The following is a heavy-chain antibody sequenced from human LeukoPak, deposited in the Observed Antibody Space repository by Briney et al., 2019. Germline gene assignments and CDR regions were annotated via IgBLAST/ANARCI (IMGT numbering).Heavy chain of an antibody. CDR2: ITGSGDST. V-gene: IGHV3-23*01. CDR3: ANTLVAATRDY. D-gene: IGHD1-26*01. CDR1: VFTLSSYA. Sequence: GGSLTLSCTVSVFTLSSYAMSWLRPAPGKGLEWVSGITGSGDSTYYAGSVKGRFTISRDNSRNTLYLQMNSLRAEDTAVYYCANTLVAATRDYWGQGTLVTVSS. J-gene: IGHJ4*02.